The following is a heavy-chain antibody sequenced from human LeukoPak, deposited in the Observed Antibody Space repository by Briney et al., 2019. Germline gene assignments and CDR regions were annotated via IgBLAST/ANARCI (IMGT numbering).Heavy chain of an antibody. V-gene: IGHV3-7*01. CDR2: IKQDGTEK. CDR3: AKLAKYFYGSETYYFFEH. J-gene: IGHJ4*02. D-gene: IGHD3-10*01. Sequence: GRSLRLSCAASGFSFTTHWMSWVRQAPGKGLEWVANIKQDGTEKYYVDSVKDRFTISGDNAKNSLSLQMSGLRVEDTAVYYCAKLAKYFYGSETYYFFEHWGQGTPVTASS. CDR1: GFSFTTHW.